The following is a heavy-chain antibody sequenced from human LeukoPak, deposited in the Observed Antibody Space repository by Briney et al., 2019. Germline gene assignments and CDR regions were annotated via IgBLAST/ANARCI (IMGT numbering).Heavy chain of an antibody. CDR2: INPNSGAT. J-gene: IGHJ4*02. CDR3: ARVPLVNIAVAGFDY. Sequence: ASVEVSCKAAGYTFTDYYMHWVRQAPGQGLEWMGWINPNSGATNYAQKFQGRVTMTRDTSITTAYMELSRLISDDTAVYYCARVPLVNIAVAGFDYWGQGTLVTVSS. V-gene: IGHV1-2*02. D-gene: IGHD6-19*01. CDR1: GYTFTDYY.